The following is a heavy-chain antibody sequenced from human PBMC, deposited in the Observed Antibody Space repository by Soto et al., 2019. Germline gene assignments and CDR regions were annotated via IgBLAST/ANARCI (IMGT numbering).Heavy chain of an antibody. Sequence: QVQLVQSGAEVKKPGASVKVSCKASGYTFTSYDINWVRQATVQGLEWMGWMNPNSGNTGYAQKFQGRVTMTRKTSISTAYMELSSLRSEDTAVDYGARGYSRIVVVVAAPNYYYDGMDVWGQGPTVTVSS. CDR3: ARGYSRIVVVVAAPNYYYDGMDV. CDR2: MNPNSGNT. CDR1: GYTFTSYD. D-gene: IGHD2-15*01. V-gene: IGHV1-8*01. J-gene: IGHJ6*02.